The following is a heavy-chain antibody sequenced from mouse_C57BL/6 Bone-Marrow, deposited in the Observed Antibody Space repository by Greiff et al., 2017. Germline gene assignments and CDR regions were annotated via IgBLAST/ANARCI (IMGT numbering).Heavy chain of an antibody. J-gene: IGHJ4*01. V-gene: IGHV1-39*01. D-gene: IGHD2-4*01. CDR2: INPNYGTT. CDR3: ARGYDYDYAMDY. Sequence: VQLRQSGPELVKPGASVKISCKASGYSFTDYNMNWVKQSNGKSLEWIGVINPNYGTTSYNQKFKGKATLTVDQSSSTAYMQLNSLTSDDAAVYYVARGYDYDYAMDYGGQGTAVTVSA. CDR1: GYSFTDYN.